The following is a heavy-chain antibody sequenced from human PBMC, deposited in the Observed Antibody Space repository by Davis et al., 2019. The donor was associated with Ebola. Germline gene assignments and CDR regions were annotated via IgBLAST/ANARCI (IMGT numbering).Heavy chain of an antibody. CDR3: ARLAAAGSRGWFDP. D-gene: IGHD6-13*01. CDR2: IYYSGST. J-gene: IGHJ5*02. Sequence: MPSETLSLTCTVSGDSISPYFWSWIRQPPGKGLEWIGYIYYSGSTYYNPSLKSRVTISVDTSKNQFSLKLSSVTAADTAVYYCARLAAAGSRGWFDPWGQGTLVTVSS. V-gene: IGHV4-59*08. CDR1: GDSISPYF.